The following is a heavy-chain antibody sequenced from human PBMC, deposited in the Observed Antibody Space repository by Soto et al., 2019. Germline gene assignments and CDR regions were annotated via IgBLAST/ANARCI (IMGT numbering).Heavy chain of an antibody. CDR1: GGSISSSSYY. Sequence: QLQLQESGPGLVKPSETLSLTCTVSGGSISSSSYYWGWIRQPPGKGLEWIGSIYYSGSTYYNPSLKSRVTISVDTSKNQFSLKLSSVTAADTAVYYCARRTRGEYFDYWGQGTLVTVSS. V-gene: IGHV4-39*01. CDR3: ARRTRGEYFDY. J-gene: IGHJ4*02. CDR2: IYYSGST. D-gene: IGHD3-10*01.